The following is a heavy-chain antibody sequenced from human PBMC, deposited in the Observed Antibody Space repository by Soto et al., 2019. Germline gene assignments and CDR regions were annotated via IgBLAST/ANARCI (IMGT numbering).Heavy chain of an antibody. CDR2: IYYSGST. Sequence: SETLSLTCTVSGGSISSYYWSWIRQPPGKGLEWIGYIYYSGSTNYNPSLKSRVTISVDTSKNQFSLKLSSVTAADTAVYYCAISELPHYFDYWGQGTLVTVSS. V-gene: IGHV4-59*01. CDR1: GGSISSYY. J-gene: IGHJ4*02. CDR3: AISELPHYFDY. D-gene: IGHD3-10*01.